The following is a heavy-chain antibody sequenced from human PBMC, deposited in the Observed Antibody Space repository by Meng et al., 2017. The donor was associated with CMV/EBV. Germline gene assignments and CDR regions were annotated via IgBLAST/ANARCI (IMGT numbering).Heavy chain of an antibody. CDR2: ISSSGSTI. J-gene: IGHJ4*02. V-gene: IGHV3-48*03. Sequence: GESLKISCAASGFTFSSYEMNWVRQAPGTGLEWVSYISSSGSTIYYADSVKGRFTTSRDNAKNSLYLQMNSLRAEDTAVYYCARGTYDFWSGYYMGLDYWGQGTLVTVSS. CDR1: GFTFSSYE. CDR3: ARGTYDFWSGYYMGLDY. D-gene: IGHD3-3*01.